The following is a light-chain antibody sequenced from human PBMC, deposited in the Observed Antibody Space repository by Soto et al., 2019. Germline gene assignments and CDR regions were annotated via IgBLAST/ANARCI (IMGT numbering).Light chain of an antibody. V-gene: IGLV2-11*01. Sequence: QSALTQPRSVSGSPGQSVTISCTGTSSDVGGYNYVSWYQQYSGKAPKVMIYDVSKRPSGVPDRFSGSKSGNTASLTTSGLQAEDVADYYCCSYAASNTFVFGTGTKVTVL. CDR2: DVS. CDR1: SSDVGGYNY. J-gene: IGLJ1*01. CDR3: CSYAASNTFV.